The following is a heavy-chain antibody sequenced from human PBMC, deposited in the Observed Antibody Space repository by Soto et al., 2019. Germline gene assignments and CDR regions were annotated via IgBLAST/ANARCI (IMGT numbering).Heavy chain of an antibody. CDR3: ASGQQLVNPFDY. Sequence: PSETLSLTCAVYGGSFSGYYWSWIRQPPGKGLEWIGEINHSGSTNYNPSLKSRVTISVDTSKNQFSLKLSSVTAADTAVYYCASGQQLVNPFDYWGQGTLVTVSS. J-gene: IGHJ4*02. CDR2: INHSGST. CDR1: GGSFSGYY. D-gene: IGHD6-13*01. V-gene: IGHV4-34*01.